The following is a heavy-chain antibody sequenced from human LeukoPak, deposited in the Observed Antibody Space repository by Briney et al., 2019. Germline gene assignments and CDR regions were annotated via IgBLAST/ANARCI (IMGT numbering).Heavy chain of an antibody. Sequence: GESLKISCKGSGYSFTSYWIGWVRQVPGKGLEWMGIIYPGDSDTRYSPSFQGQVTISADKSISTAYLQWSSLKASDTAMYYCARLGTYCSSTSCYAGYFQHWGQGTLVTVSS. J-gene: IGHJ1*01. D-gene: IGHD2-2*01. CDR2: IYPGDSDT. CDR3: ARLGTYCSSTSCYAGYFQH. CDR1: GYSFTSYW. V-gene: IGHV5-51*01.